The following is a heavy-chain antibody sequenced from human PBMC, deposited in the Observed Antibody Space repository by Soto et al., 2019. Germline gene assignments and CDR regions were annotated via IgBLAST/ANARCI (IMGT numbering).Heavy chain of an antibody. D-gene: IGHD3-3*01. CDR3: VRDGLTMYGVLTPSFDP. Sequence: SETLSLTCDVSGDSLTNNHWWSWVRQAPGKGLEWIGEIWHTGRPNYNPSLKSRVAISIDKSKNHFSLKLTSVTAADTAVYYCVRDGLTMYGVLTPSFDPWGQGTLVTVSS. V-gene: IGHV4-4*02. J-gene: IGHJ5*02. CDR1: GDSLTNNHW. CDR2: IWHTGRP.